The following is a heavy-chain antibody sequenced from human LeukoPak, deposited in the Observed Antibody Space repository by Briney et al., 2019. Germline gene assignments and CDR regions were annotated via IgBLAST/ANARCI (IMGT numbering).Heavy chain of an antibody. CDR3: AKPLLEWLLWTAFDI. J-gene: IGHJ3*02. Sequence: GGSLRLSCAASGFTFSSYAMHWVRQAPGKGLEWVAVISYDGSNKYYADSVKGRLTISRDNSKNTLYLQMNSLRAEDTAVYYCAKPLLEWLLWTAFDIWGQGTMVTVSS. D-gene: IGHD3-3*01. V-gene: IGHV3-30-3*02. CDR2: ISYDGSNK. CDR1: GFTFSSYA.